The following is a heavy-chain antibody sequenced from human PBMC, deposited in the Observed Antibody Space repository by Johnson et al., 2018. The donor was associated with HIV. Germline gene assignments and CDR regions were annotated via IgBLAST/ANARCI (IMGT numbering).Heavy chain of an antibody. Sequence: EVQLVESGGGLIQPGGSLRLSCAASGFIVSSKYMSWVRQAPGKGLEWVSVIYSGGNTYYADSVKGRFTISRDNSKNTLYLQMNSLRAEDTAVYYCAKAGDWSDAFDIWGQGTMVTVSS. J-gene: IGHJ3*02. CDR1: GFIVSSKY. V-gene: IGHV3-53*01. CDR2: IYSGGNT. CDR3: AKAGDWSDAFDI. D-gene: IGHD3/OR15-3a*01.